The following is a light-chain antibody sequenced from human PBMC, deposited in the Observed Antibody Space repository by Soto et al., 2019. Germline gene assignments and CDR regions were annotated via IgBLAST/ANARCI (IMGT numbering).Light chain of an antibody. CDR1: SSNIGSKY. J-gene: IGLJ3*02. CDR2: RNN. Sequence: QSVLSQPPSASGTPGQRVTISCSGSSSNIGSKYVYWYQQLPGTAPKLLIYRNNERPSGVPDRFSGSKSGTSASLAIGDPRSEAEADYYCASWDASVSGWVFGGETKLTVL. V-gene: IGLV1-47*01. CDR3: ASWDASVSGWV.